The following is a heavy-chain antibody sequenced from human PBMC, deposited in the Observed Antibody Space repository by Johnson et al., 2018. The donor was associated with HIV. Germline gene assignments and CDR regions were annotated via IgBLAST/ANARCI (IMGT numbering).Heavy chain of an antibody. Sequence: VQLVESGGGLVQPGGSLRLSCAASGFTFSSYDMHWVRQATGKGLEWVSAIGTAGDTYYPGSVKGRFTISRDNSKNTLYLQMNSLRAEDTAVYYCAKGSQLAHAFDIWGQGTMVTVSS. V-gene: IGHV3-13*01. J-gene: IGHJ3*02. CDR3: AKGSQLAHAFDI. CDR1: GFTFSSYD. CDR2: IGTAGDT. D-gene: IGHD6-13*01.